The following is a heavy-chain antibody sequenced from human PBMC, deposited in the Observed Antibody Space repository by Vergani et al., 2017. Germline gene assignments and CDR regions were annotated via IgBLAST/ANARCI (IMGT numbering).Heavy chain of an antibody. J-gene: IGHJ6*02. D-gene: IGHD2-2*01. Sequence: QVQLVESGGGVVQPGGSLRLSCAASGFTFSSYGMHWVRQAPGKGLEWVAFIRDDGSNKYYADSVKGRFTISRDNSKNTLYLQMNSLRAEDTAVYYCAKDNTNAWTRGAYYYYGMDVWGQGTTVTVSS. V-gene: IGHV3-30*02. CDR1: GFTFSSYG. CDR2: IRDDGSNK. CDR3: AKDNTNAWTRGAYYYYGMDV.